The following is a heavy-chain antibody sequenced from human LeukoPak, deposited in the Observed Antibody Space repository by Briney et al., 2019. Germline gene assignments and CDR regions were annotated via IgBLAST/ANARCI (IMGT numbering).Heavy chain of an antibody. J-gene: IGHJ4*02. CDR1: GFTFKRYR. CDR2: INSAWSIR. Sequence: GGSLTPFCAASGFTFKRYRKHWVRHAPGEGLMWVSRINSAWSIRNYADAVKGRFTISIDSAKNTLYLQMNRLRAEDAAVYECARVRATVSPHFDYWGQGTLVTVSS. CDR3: ARVRATVSPHFDY. V-gene: IGHV3-74*01. D-gene: IGHD4-17*01.